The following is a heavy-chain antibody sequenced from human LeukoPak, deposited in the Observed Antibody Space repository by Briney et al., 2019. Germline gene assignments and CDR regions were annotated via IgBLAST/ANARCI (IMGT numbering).Heavy chain of an antibody. J-gene: IGHJ4*02. D-gene: IGHD3-22*01. V-gene: IGHV3-9*01. Sequence: PGGSLRLSYAASGFTFDDYVMHWVRQAPGKGLEWVSGITWNSGNIAYADSVKGRFTISRDNVKNSLYLQMNSLRAEDTALYYCAKASKSHYYDTSAYSGLDSWGQGTLVTVSS. CDR3: AKASKSHYYDTSAYSGLDS. CDR1: GFTFDDYV. CDR2: ITWNSGNI.